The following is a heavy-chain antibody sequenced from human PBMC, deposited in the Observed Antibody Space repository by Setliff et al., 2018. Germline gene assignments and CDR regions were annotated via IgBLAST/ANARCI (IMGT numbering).Heavy chain of an antibody. Sequence: SETLSLTCSVSGGSISGYYWSWIRQPAWKRLEWLGYIVYSGSTNYNPSLTRRVTISVDTSKTQFSLRLSSVTAADTAVYYCARLGQWRVLGFFDYWGQGALVTVSS. V-gene: IGHV4-59*12. CDR3: ARLGQWRVLGFFDY. CDR1: GGSISGYY. D-gene: IGHD6-19*01. CDR2: IVYSGST. J-gene: IGHJ4*01.